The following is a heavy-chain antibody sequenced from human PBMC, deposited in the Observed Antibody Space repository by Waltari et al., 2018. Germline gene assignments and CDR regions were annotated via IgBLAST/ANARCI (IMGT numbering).Heavy chain of an antibody. CDR1: GGSISSSSYY. CDR3: ARLYCSGGSCYFDY. D-gene: IGHD2-15*01. Sequence: QLQLQESGPGLVKPSETLSLTCTVSGGSISSSSYYWGWIRQPPGKGLEWIGSIYYSGGTYYNPSLKSRVTISVDTSKNQCSLKLSSVTAADTAVYYCARLYCSGGSCYFDYWGQGTLVTVSS. J-gene: IGHJ4*02. CDR2: IYYSGGT. V-gene: IGHV4-39*01.